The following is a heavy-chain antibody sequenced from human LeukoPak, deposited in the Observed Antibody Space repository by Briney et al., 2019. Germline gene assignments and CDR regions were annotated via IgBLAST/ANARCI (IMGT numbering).Heavy chain of an antibody. CDR3: ARESYYYYGMDV. CDR2: IYYSGST. CDR1: GGSVSSGSYY. J-gene: IGHJ6*04. V-gene: IGHV4-61*01. Sequence: PSETLSLTCTVSGGSVSSGSYYWSWTRQPPRKGLEWIGYIYYSGSTNYNPSLKSRVTISVDTSKNQFSLKLSSVTAADTAVYYCARESYYYYGMDVWGKGTTVTVSS.